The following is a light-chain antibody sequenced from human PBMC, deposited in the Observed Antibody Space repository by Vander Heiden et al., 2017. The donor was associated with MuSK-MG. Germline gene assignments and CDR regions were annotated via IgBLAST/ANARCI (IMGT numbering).Light chain of an antibody. CDR2: DVT. J-gene: IGLJ3*02. V-gene: IGLV2-14*03. CDR1: RSDMGGYDY. CDR3: SSYTNIIWL. Sequence: QSALTPPASVPGSPGQSITISCTGSRSDMGGYDYVSWYQQHPGKAPILVVSDVTNRPSGVSNRFSGSKSGTVAWLTISGLQPEDEADDYCSSYTNIIWLFGGGTNVTV.